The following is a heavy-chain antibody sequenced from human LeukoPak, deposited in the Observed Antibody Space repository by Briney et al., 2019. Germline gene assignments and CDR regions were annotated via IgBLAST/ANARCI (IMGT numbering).Heavy chain of an antibody. CDR2: ISGRGDRT. CDR3: AKEQSSSGFFDY. Sequence: GGSLRLSCAASGFTFSSYGMSWVRQAPGKGLEWVSAISGRGDRTYYADSVKGRFTISRDNSKNTLYLQMNSLRAEDTAVYYCAKEQSSSGFFDYWGQGTLVTVSS. CDR1: GFTFSSYG. J-gene: IGHJ4*02. V-gene: IGHV3-23*01. D-gene: IGHD6-6*01.